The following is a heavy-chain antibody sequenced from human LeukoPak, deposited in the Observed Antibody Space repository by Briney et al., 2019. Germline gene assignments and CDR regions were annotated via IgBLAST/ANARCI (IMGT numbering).Heavy chain of an antibody. CDR3: ARGWDSSGWHILFGY. CDR2: IYHSGST. CDR1: GYSISSGYY. Sequence: PSETLSLTCAVSGYSISSGYYWGWIRQPPGKGLEWIGSIYHSGSTYYNPSLKSRVTISVDTSKNQFSLKLSSVTAADTAVYYCARGWDSSGWHILFGYWGQGTLVTVSS. V-gene: IGHV4-38-2*01. J-gene: IGHJ4*02. D-gene: IGHD6-19*01.